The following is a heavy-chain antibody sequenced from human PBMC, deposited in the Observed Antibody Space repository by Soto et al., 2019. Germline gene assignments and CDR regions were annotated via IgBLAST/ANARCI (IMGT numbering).Heavy chain of an antibody. CDR3: ARGRAATP. D-gene: IGHD2-15*01. CDR1: GGSFSGYY. Sequence: SSETLSLTCAVYGGSFSGYYWSWIRQPPGKGLEWIGEINHSGSTNYNPSLKSRVTISVDTSKNQFSLKLSSVTAADTAVYYCARGRAATPWGQGTLVTVSS. J-gene: IGHJ5*02. V-gene: IGHV4-34*01. CDR2: INHSGST.